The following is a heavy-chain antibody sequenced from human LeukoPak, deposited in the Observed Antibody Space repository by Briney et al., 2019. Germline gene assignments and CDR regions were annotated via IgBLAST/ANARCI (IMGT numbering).Heavy chain of an antibody. CDR3: ARSSSSGESGYYFDY. CDR1: GGSISSGSYY. Sequence: SQTLSLTCTVSGGSISSGSYYWSWIRQPAGKGLEWIGRIYTSGSTNYNPSLKSRVTISVDTSKNQFSLKLSSVTAADTAVYYCARSSSSGESGYYFDYWGQGTLVTVSS. J-gene: IGHJ4*02. V-gene: IGHV4-61*02. D-gene: IGHD6-6*01. CDR2: IYTSGST.